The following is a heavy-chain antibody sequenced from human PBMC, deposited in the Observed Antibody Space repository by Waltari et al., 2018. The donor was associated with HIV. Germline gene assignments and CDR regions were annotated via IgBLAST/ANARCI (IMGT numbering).Heavy chain of an antibody. V-gene: IGHV1-2*02. Sequence: QEQLVQSGAEVKKPGASVKVSCKASGYSFSVYYTHWLRQAPGQGLEWSGWRNPKTRITYYPKPFHGRVTMTRDASISTAYMDLTSLTSDDTAVYYCARYVSGSQGNAFDIWGQGTMVTVSS. CDR1: GYSFSVYY. D-gene: IGHD1-26*01. J-gene: IGHJ3*02. CDR2: RNPKTRIT. CDR3: ARYVSGSQGNAFDI.